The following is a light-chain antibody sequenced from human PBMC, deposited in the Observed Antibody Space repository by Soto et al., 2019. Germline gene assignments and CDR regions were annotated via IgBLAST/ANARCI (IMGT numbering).Light chain of an antibody. CDR2: GAS. CDR3: QQDYNLPWT. V-gene: IGKV3D-7*01. J-gene: IGKJ1*01. CDR1: QSVSSSY. Sequence: EILMTQSPATLSLSPGERATLSCRASQSVSSSYLCWYQQKPGQAPRLIIYGASTRATGIPARFSGSGSGTDFTLTISSLQPEDFAVYYCQQDYNLPWTFGQGTKVEIK.